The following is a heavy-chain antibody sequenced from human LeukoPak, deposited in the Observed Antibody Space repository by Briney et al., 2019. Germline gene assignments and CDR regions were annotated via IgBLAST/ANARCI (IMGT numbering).Heavy chain of an antibody. CDR2: ISTDAYYK. V-gene: IGHV3-30*09. D-gene: IGHD2-21*01. CDR3: ARSVIPGRWYFDL. Sequence: PGGSLRLSCAASGFTFSAYPFHWVRQAPGKGLEWVAAISTDAYYKYHGDSVRGRFAISRDNYMNSLYLQLNGLRAEDTAVYYRARSVIPGRWYFDLWGRGTLVTVSS. CDR1: GFTFSAYP. J-gene: IGHJ2*01.